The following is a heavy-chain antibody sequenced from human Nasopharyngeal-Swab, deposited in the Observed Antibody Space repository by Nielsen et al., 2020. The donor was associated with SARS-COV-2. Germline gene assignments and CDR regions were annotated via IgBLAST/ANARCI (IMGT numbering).Heavy chain of an antibody. V-gene: IGHV5-51*01. CDR3: ARGGRVGSNSFLDY. J-gene: IGHJ4*02. CDR2: IYPDDSDT. CDR1: GYNFNTYW. D-gene: IGHD2-2*03. Sequence: GESLKISCKGSGYNFNTYWIAWVRQTPGKGLEWMGTIYPDDSDTRYSPSFQGQVTMSADKSINTAYLQWSSLKASDTAMYYCARGGRVGSNSFLDYWGQGTLVTVSS.